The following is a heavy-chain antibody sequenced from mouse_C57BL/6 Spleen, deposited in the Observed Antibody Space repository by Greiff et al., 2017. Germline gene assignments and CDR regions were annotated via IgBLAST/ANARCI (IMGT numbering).Heavy chain of an antibody. CDR2: IRSKSNNYAT. CDR1: GFSFNTYA. Sequence: EVQGVESGGGLVQPKGSLKLSCAASGFSFNTYAMNWVRQAPGKGLEWVARIRSKSNNYATYYADSVKDRFTISRDDSESMLYLQMNNLKTEDTAMYYCVRRGLDYYGSSYDIYYAMDYWGQGTSVTVSS. J-gene: IGHJ4*01. CDR3: VRRGLDYYGSSYDIYYAMDY. D-gene: IGHD1-1*01. V-gene: IGHV10-1*01.